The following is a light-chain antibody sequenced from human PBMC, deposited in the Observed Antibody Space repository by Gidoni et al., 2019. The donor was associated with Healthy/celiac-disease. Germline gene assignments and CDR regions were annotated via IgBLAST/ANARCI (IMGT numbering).Light chain of an antibody. V-gene: IGKV1-27*01. CDR2: AAS. CDR3: QKYNSAPLT. Sequence: DIQMTQSPSSLSASVGDRVTITCRASQCISNYLAWYQQKPGKVPKLLIYAASTLQSGVPSRFSGSGSGTDFTLTSSSLQPEDVATYYCQKYNSAPLTFGGGTKVEIK. CDR1: QCISNY. J-gene: IGKJ4*01.